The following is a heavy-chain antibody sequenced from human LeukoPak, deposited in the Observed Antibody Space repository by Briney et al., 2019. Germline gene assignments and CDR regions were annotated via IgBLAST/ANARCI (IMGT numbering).Heavy chain of an antibody. D-gene: IGHD6-19*01. V-gene: IGHV1-3*04. CDR1: GYTLSQYA. J-gene: IGHJ6*02. CDR2: INSGNSNT. CDR3: AREQWLGSFYYYYYGLDV. Sequence: ASVKVSCKASGYTLSQYAMHWVRQAPGQRPEWMGWINSGNSNTKYDQKFQGRVTITRDTSANTAYMELSSLRSEDTAVYYCAREQWLGSFYYYYYGLDVWGQGTTVTVSS.